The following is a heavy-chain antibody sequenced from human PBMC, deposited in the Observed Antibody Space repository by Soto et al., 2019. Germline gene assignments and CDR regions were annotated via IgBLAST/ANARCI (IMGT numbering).Heavy chain of an antibody. CDR1: GGTFSSYA. Sequence: SVKVSCKASGGTFSSYAISWVRQAPGQGLEWMGGIIPIFGTANYAQKFQGRVTITADESTSTAYMELSSLRSEDTAVYYCARDSRSVNYYYYYGMDVWGQGTTVTVSS. V-gene: IGHV1-69*13. CDR2: IIPIFGTA. D-gene: IGHD4-17*01. J-gene: IGHJ6*02. CDR3: ARDSRSVNYYYYYGMDV.